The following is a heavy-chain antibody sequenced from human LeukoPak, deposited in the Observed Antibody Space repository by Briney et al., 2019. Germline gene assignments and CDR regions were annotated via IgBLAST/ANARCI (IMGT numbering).Heavy chain of an antibody. D-gene: IGHD3-3*01. CDR2: IIPIFGTA. J-gene: IGHJ5*02. V-gene: IGHV1-69*13. CDR1: GGTFSSYA. CDR3: ARVVVWSGYYWFDP. Sequence: GASVKVSCKASGGTFSSYAISWVRQAPGQGLEWMGGIIPIFGTANYAQKFQGRVTITADESTSTAYMELSSLRSEDTAVYYCARVVVWSGYYWFDPWGQGTQVTVSS.